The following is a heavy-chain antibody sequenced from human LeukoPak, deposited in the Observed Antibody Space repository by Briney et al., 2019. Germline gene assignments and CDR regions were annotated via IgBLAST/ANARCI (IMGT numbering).Heavy chain of an antibody. Sequence: SVKVSCKASGGTFSSYAISWVRQAPGQGLEWMGRIIPILGIANYAQKFQGRVTITADESTSTAYMELSSLRSEDTAVYYCARGGYCSGGSCLYYYYGMDVWGQGTTVTVSS. CDR3: ARGGYCSGGSCLYYYYGMDV. CDR2: IIPILGIA. J-gene: IGHJ6*02. CDR1: GGTFSSYA. V-gene: IGHV1-69*04. D-gene: IGHD2-15*01.